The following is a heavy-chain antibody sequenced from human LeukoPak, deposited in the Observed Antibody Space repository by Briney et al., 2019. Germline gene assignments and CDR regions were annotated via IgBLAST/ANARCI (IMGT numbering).Heavy chain of an antibody. Sequence: SQTLSLTCTVSGGSISSGGYYWSWIRQHPGKGLEWIGYIYYSGSTYYNPSLKSRVTISVDTSKSQLSLKLSSVTAADTAVYYCARTVVVVAATPLDYFDYWGQGTLVTVSS. CDR2: IYYSGST. V-gene: IGHV4-31*03. CDR3: ARTVVVVAATPLDYFDY. CDR1: GGSISSGGYY. D-gene: IGHD2-15*01. J-gene: IGHJ4*02.